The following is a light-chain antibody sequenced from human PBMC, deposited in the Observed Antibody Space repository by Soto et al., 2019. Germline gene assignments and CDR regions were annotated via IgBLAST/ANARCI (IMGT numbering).Light chain of an antibody. Sequence: SVLTHPASVSGSPGQSITISCTGTSSDVGSYNLVSWYQQHPGKAPKLMIYEGSKRPSGVSNRFSRSKSGNTASLTISGLQAEEEADYYCCSYAGSSSVVFGGGTKITV. V-gene: IGLV2-23*01. CDR3: CSYAGSSSVV. CDR2: EGS. CDR1: SSDVGSYNL. J-gene: IGLJ2*01.